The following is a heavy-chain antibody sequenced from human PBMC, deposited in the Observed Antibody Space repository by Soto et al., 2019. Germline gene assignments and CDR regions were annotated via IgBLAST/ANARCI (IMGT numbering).Heavy chain of an antibody. CDR3: ARGRVVAGNYFDY. J-gene: IGHJ4*02. CDR2: IIPILGIA. V-gene: IGHV1-69*02. D-gene: IGHD2-15*01. Sequence: QVQLVQSGAEVKKPGSSVKVSCTASGGTFSSYTVSWVGQAPGQGLEWMGRIIPILGIANYAQKFQGRVTITADKATSTAYMELSSLRSEDTAVYYCARGRVVAGNYFDYWGQGTLVTVSS. CDR1: GGTFSSYT.